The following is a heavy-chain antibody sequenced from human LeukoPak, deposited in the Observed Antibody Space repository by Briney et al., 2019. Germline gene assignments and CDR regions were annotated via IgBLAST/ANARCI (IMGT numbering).Heavy chain of an antibody. J-gene: IGHJ4*02. V-gene: IGHV3-30*18. D-gene: IGHD3-3*01. CDR2: ISYDGSNK. Sequence: GGPLRLSCAASGFTFSSYGMHWVRQAPGKGLEWVAVISYDGSNKYYADSVKGRFTISRDNSKNTLYLQMNSLRAEDTAVYYCANVDSYWGQGTLVTVSS. CDR1: GFTFSSYG. CDR3: ANVDSY.